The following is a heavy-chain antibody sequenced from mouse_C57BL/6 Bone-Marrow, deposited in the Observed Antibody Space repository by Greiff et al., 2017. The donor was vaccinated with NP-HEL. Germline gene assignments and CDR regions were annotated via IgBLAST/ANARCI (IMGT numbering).Heavy chain of an antibody. CDR3: VRQCYYGSSLDY. CDR1: GFSFNTYA. CDR2: IRSKSNNYAT. J-gene: IGHJ2*01. Sequence: EVQLVESGGGLVQPKGSLKLSCAASGFSFNTYAMNWVRQAPGKGLEWVARIRSKSNNYATYYADSVKDRFTISRDDSESLLYLQMNNLKTEDTAIYYCVRQCYYGSSLDYWGQGTTLTVSS. D-gene: IGHD1-1*01. V-gene: IGHV10-1*01.